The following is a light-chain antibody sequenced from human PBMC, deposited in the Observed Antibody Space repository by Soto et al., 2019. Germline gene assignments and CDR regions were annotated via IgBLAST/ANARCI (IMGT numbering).Light chain of an antibody. CDR1: SGHSNYA. J-gene: IGLJ2*01. V-gene: IGLV4-69*01. CDR3: QTWGSGIVV. Sequence: QLVLTQSPSASASLGASVKLTCTLSSGHSNYAIAWHQQQSEKGPRDLMKLNSDGSHSKGDGIPDRFSGSSSGAERNLTIASLESEDEAGYYCQTWGSGIVVFGGGTQLTVL. CDR2: LNSDGSH.